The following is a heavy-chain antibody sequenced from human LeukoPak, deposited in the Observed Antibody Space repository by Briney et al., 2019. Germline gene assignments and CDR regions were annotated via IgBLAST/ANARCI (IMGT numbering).Heavy chain of an antibody. CDR2: ISYDGSNK. J-gene: IGHJ6*02. CDR3: AKVIPAELNYYDFWSGPPGYGMDV. D-gene: IGHD3-3*01. V-gene: IGHV3-30*18. Sequence: GGSLRLSCAASGFTFNSYGMHWVRQAPGKGLEWVAVISYDGSNKYYADSVKGRFTISRDNSKNTLYLQMNSLRAEDTAVYYCAKVIPAELNYYDFWSGPPGYGMDVWGQGTTVTVSS. CDR1: GFTFNSYG.